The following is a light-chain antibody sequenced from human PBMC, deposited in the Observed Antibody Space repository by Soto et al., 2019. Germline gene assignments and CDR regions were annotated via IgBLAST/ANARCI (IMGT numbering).Light chain of an antibody. J-gene: IGLJ3*02. Sequence: QSALTQPASVSGSPGQSITISCTGTSSDVGSYNLVSWYQQHPGKAPKLMIYEGSKRPSGVSNRFSGSKSGNTASLTISGLQAEDEADYYCCSYAGSVWVFGGATKLTV. CDR1: SSDVGSYNL. CDR3: CSYAGSVWV. V-gene: IGLV2-23*01. CDR2: EGS.